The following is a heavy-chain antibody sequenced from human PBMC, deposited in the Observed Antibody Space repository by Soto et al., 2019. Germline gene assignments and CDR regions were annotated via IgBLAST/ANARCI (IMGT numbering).Heavy chain of an antibody. CDR2: ISGSGGST. Sequence: SVGSLRLSCAASGFTFSSYAMSWVRQAPGKGLEWVSAISGSGGSTYYADSVKGRFTISRDNSKNTLYLQMNSLRAEDTAVYYCAKDGTISPGTFDYWGQGTLVTVSS. CDR1: GFTFSSYA. J-gene: IGHJ4*02. CDR3: AKDGTISPGTFDY. V-gene: IGHV3-23*01. D-gene: IGHD1-1*01.